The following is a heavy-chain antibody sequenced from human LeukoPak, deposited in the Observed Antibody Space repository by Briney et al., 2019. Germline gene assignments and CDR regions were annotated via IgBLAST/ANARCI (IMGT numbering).Heavy chain of an antibody. CDR1: GGSISSGGYS. Sequence: SETLSLTCAVSGGSISSGGYSWSWIRQPPGKGLEWIGYIYHSGSTYYNPSLKSRVTISVDRSKNQFSLKLSSVTAADTAVYYCARTSIAARRANALDIWGQGTMVTVSS. CDR2: IYHSGST. D-gene: IGHD6-6*01. V-gene: IGHV4-30-2*01. J-gene: IGHJ3*02. CDR3: ARTSIAARRANALDI.